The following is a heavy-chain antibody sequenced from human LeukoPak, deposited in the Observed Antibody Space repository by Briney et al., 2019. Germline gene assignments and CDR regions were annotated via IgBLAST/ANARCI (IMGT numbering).Heavy chain of an antibody. J-gene: IGHJ6*04. Sequence: PGGSLRLSCAASGFTFSSYSMNWVRQAPGKGLEWVSSISSSSSYIYYADSVKGRFTISRDNAKNSLYLQMNSLRAEDTAVYYCARARTVAVPAAAGKYYYYYYGMDVWGKGTTVTVSS. CDR3: ARARTVAVPAAAGKYYYYYYGMDV. D-gene: IGHD2-2*01. V-gene: IGHV3-21*01. CDR2: ISSSSSYI. CDR1: GFTFSSYS.